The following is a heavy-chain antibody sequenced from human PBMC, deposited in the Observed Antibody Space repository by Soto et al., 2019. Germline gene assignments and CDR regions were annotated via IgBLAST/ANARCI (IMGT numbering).Heavy chain of an antibody. Sequence: SETLSLTCTVSGGSISSGGYYWSWIRQHPGKGLEWIGYIYYSGSTYYNPSLKSRVTISVDTSKNQFSLKLSSVTAADTAVYYCARVRDILTGRKYYFDYWGQGTLVTVSS. CDR3: ARVRDILTGRKYYFDY. CDR2: IYYSGST. CDR1: GGSISSGGYY. J-gene: IGHJ4*02. V-gene: IGHV4-31*03. D-gene: IGHD3-9*01.